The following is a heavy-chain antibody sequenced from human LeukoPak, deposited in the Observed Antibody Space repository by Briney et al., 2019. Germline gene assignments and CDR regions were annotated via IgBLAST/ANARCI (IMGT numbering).Heavy chain of an antibody. J-gene: IGHJ3*02. D-gene: IGHD3-16*01. CDR2: IYNNGGT. V-gene: IGHV4-59*08. CDR1: GDSISRYY. CDR3: ARSFGGPDALDI. Sequence: PSETLSLTCTVPGDSISRYYWSWIRQSPGKGLEWIGYIYNNGGTNYNPSLKSRVTISADTSKNQLSLKLTSLSAADTAVYYCARSFGGPDALDIWGQGTMVSVSS.